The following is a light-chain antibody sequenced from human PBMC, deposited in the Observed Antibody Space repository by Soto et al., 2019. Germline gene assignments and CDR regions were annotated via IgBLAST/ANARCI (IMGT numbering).Light chain of an antibody. CDR3: VQLSHFPRT. V-gene: IGKV2-24*01. J-gene: IGKJ1*01. CDR1: ESLVYSDGNTN. CDR2: QVS. Sequence: DVVMTQPPLSSPVPLGQAASISCRSIESLVYSDGNTNLSWLQQRPGQPPRLLIYQVSNRFSGVPDRFSGSGSGTEFTLKISRVEAEDVGVYFCVQLSHFPRTFGQGPKVETK.